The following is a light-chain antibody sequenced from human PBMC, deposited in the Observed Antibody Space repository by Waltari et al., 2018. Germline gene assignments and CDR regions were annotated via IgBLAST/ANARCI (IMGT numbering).Light chain of an antibody. CDR1: QSVSSY. CDR2: DAS. V-gene: IGKV3-11*01. CDR3: QQRSNWPRLT. Sequence: ELVLTQSPATLSLPPGERATLSCRASQSVSSYLAWYQQKPGQAPRLLIYDASNRATGIPARFSGSGSGTDFTLTISSLEPEDFAVYYCQQRSNWPRLTFGGGTKVEIK. J-gene: IGKJ4*01.